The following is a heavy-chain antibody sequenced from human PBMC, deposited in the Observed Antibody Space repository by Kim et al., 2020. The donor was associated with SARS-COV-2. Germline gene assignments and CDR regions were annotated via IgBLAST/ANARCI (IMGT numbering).Heavy chain of an antibody. CDR3: ARDRGYGDDTFDY. Sequence: NDAQNLQGRVTLTTDTSTSTAFLEVRSLRSDDTAVYFCARDRGYGDDTFDYWGQGTLVTVSS. J-gene: IGHJ4*02. V-gene: IGHV1-18*01. D-gene: IGHD4-17*01.